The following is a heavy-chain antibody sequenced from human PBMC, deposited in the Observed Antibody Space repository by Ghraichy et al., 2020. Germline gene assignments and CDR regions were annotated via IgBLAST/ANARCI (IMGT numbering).Heavy chain of an antibody. V-gene: IGHV3-23*01. CDR1: GFTFSSYA. D-gene: IGHD3-10*01. CDR3: AKDLSSTMVRGVFDY. J-gene: IGHJ4*02. Sequence: GGSLRLSCAASGFTFSSYAMSWVRQAPGKGLEWVSAISGSGGSTYYADSVKGRFTISRDNSKNTLYLQMNSLRAEDTAVYYCAKDLSSTMVRGVFDYWSQGTLVTVSS. CDR2: ISGSGGST.